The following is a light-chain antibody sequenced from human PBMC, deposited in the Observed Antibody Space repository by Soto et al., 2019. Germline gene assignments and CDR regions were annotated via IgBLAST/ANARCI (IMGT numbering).Light chain of an antibody. CDR1: QSVSSSY. CDR3: QQYGSSPPYT. V-gene: IGKV3-20*01. J-gene: IGKJ2*01. CDR2: GAS. Sequence: EIVLTQSPGTLSLSPGERATLSCRARQSVSSSYLAWYQQKPGQAPRLLIYGASSRATGIPDRFSGSGSGTEFALPISRLEPEDFAVYYCQQYGSSPPYTFGQGTKLEIK.